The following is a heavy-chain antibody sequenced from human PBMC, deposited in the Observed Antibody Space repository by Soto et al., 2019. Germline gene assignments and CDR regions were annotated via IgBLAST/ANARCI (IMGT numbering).Heavy chain of an antibody. D-gene: IGHD4-4*01. Sequence: GASVKVSCKASGYTFTSYYMHWVRQAPGQGLEWMGIINPSGGSTSYAQKFQGRVTMTRDTSTSTVYMELSSLRSEDTAVYYCARELGGTTVTPDYFDYWGQGTLITVSS. CDR1: GYTFTSYY. J-gene: IGHJ4*02. CDR3: ARELGGTTVTPDYFDY. CDR2: INPSGGST. V-gene: IGHV1-46*03.